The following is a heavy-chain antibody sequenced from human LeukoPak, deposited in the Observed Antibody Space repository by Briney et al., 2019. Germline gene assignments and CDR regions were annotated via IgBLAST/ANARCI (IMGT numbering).Heavy chain of an antibody. CDR2: ISYSGST. CDR3: ARDQSLWTGYYIWNYFDP. V-gene: IGHV4-59*01. Sequence: PSETLSLTCSVSGDSIRSYHWSWIRQPPGKGLECIGYISYSGSTKYNPSLKSRVSISVDTSKNQFSLNLTSVTAADTAVYYCARDQSLWTGYYIWNYFDPWGQGTLVTVSS. D-gene: IGHD3/OR15-3a*01. CDR1: GDSIRSYH. J-gene: IGHJ5*02.